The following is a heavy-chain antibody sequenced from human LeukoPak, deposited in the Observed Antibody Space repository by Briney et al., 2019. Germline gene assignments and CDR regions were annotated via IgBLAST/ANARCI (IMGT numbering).Heavy chain of an antibody. V-gene: IGHV3-9*01. J-gene: IGHJ4*02. CDR3: ASPLYSSSWYRIGDY. CDR2: ISWNSGSI. Sequence: PGRSLRLSCAASGFTFDDYAMHWVRQAPGKGLEWVSGISWNSGSIGYADSVKGRFTISRDNAKNSLYLQMNSLRAEDTALYYCASPLYSSSWYRIGDYWGQGTLVTVSS. CDR1: GFTFDDYA. D-gene: IGHD6-13*01.